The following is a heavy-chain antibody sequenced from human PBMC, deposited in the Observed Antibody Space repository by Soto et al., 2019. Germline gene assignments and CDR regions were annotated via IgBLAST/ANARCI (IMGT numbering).Heavy chain of an antibody. CDR1: GVTFSSYS. V-gene: IGHV3-48*02. CDR2: ISSSSSTI. Sequence: GGSVRLSCAASGVTFSSYSMNWVRQAPGKGLEWVSYISSSSSTIYYADSVKGRFTISRDNAKNSLYLQMNSLRDEDTAVYYCARDTKGQYYDFWSGYSPDAFDIWGQGTMVTVSS. CDR3: ARDTKGQYYDFWSGYSPDAFDI. J-gene: IGHJ3*02. D-gene: IGHD3-3*01.